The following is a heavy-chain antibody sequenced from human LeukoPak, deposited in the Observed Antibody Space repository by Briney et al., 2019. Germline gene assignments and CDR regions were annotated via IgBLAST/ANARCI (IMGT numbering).Heavy chain of an antibody. CDR1: GGSFSGFY. V-gene: IGHV4-34*01. J-gene: IGHJ4*02. CDR3: ARSADCSSTSCCTGLSY. Sequence: NPSETLSLTCAVYGGSFSGFYWSWIRQPPGKGLEWIGEINHSGSTNYNPSLKSRVTISVDTSKNQFSLKLSSVTAADTAVYYCARSADCSSTSCCTGLSYWGQGTLVTVSS. CDR2: INHSGST. D-gene: IGHD2-2*02.